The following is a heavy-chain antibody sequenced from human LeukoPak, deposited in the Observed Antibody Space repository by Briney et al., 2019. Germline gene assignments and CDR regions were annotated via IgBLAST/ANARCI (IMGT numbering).Heavy chain of an antibody. CDR1: GYTFTGYD. D-gene: IGHD2-2*01. J-gene: IGHJ4*02. CDR2: INPNSGGT. Sequence: ASVKVSCKAFGYTFTGYDMHWVRQAPGQGLEWMGWINPNSGGTNSAQKFQGRVTVTRDTSISTAYMELRSLRSDDTAVYYCARVAEDCSSTSCYAGVDYWGQGTLVTASS. V-gene: IGHV1-2*02. CDR3: ARVAEDCSSTSCYAGVDY.